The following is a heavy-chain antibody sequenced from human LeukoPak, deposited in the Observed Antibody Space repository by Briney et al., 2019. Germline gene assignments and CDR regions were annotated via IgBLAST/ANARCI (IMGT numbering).Heavy chain of an antibody. CDR2: INHSGST. J-gene: IGHJ5*02. CDR3: ARGVGLCSSTSCSGNWFDP. V-gene: IGHV4-34*01. CDR1: GGSFSGYY. Sequence: SETLSLTCAVYGGSFSGYYWSWIRHPPGKGLEWIGEINHSGSTNYNPSLKSRVTISVDTSKNQFSLKLSSVTAADTAVYYCARGVGLCSSTSCSGNWFDPWGQGTLVTVSS. D-gene: IGHD2-2*01.